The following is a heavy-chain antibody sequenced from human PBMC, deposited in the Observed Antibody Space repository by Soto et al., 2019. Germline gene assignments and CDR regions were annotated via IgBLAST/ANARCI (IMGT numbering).Heavy chain of an antibody. Sequence: QVQLVQSGAEVKKPGASVKVSCKASGYTFTSYAMHWVRQAPGQRLEWMGWINAGNGNTKYSQKFQGRVTITRDTSASTAYMELSSLRSEDTAVYYCASEGQYSSGWYDAFDIWGQGTMVTVSS. V-gene: IGHV1-3*01. J-gene: IGHJ3*02. CDR3: ASEGQYSSGWYDAFDI. CDR1: GYTFTSYA. D-gene: IGHD6-19*01. CDR2: INAGNGNT.